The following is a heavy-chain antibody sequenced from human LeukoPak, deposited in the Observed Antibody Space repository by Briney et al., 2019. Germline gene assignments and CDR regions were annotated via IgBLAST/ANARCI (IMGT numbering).Heavy chain of an antibody. CDR2: IRADAITT. Sequence: GGSLRLSCATSGLIFSRHGMNWVRQAPGKGLEWVSGIRADAITTYYADSVKGRFIISRDNSKNTVYLQMNSLSAEDAAVYYCVKDDGWVQYANWGQGTLVTVSS. CDR3: VKDDGWVQYAN. D-gene: IGHD5-24*01. CDR1: GLIFSRHG. J-gene: IGHJ4*02. V-gene: IGHV3-23*01.